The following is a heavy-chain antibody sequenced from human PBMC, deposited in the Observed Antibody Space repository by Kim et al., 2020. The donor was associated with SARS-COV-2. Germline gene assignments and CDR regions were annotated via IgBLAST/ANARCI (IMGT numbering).Heavy chain of an antibody. J-gene: IGHJ4*02. Sequence: SETLSLTCAVYGGSFSGYYWSWIRQPPGKGLEWIGEINHSGSTNYNPSLKSRVTISVDTSKNQFSLKLSSVTAADTAVYYCARAGITGGSIDCSSTSCPSQGFDYWGQGTLVTVSS. V-gene: IGHV4-34*01. CDR1: GGSFSGYY. CDR2: INHSGST. D-gene: IGHD2-2*01. CDR3: ARAGITGGSIDCSSTSCPSQGFDY.